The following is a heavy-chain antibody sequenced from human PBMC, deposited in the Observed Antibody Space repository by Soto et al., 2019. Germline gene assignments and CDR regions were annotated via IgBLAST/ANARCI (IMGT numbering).Heavy chain of an antibody. Sequence: GGSLRLSCAASGFTFSSYAMHWVRQAPGKGLEWVAVISYDGSNKYYADSVKGRFTISRDNSKNTLYLQMNSLRAEDTAVYYCAREMKEYYDFWSGYYDLGRFDPWGQGTLVTVSS. CDR3: AREMKEYYDFWSGYYDLGRFDP. J-gene: IGHJ5*02. CDR2: ISYDGSNK. D-gene: IGHD3-3*01. CDR1: GFTFSSYA. V-gene: IGHV3-30-3*01.